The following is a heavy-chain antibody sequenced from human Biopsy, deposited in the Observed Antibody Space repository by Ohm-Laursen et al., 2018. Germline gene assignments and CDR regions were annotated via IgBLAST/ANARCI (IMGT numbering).Heavy chain of an antibody. CDR3: ARAGPYYSDF. J-gene: IGHJ4*02. CDR1: GFTFSNYA. V-gene: IGHV3-23*01. Sequence: GSLRLSCTASGFTFSNYAMGWVRQAPGKGLGCVSSIGSDARSTLYADSVQGRFTISRDNSKNTLYLQIDNLRAEDTALYYCARAGPYYSDFWGQGTLVTVSS. CDR2: IGSDARST.